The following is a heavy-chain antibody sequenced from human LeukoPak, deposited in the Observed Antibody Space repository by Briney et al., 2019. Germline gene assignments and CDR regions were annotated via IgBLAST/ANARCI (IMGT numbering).Heavy chain of an antibody. V-gene: IGHV4-30-4*01. J-gene: IGHJ6*02. D-gene: IGHD3-10*01. CDR3: ARIIGPYYYYYYGMDV. CDR1: GGSISSGDYY. CDR2: IYYSGST. Sequence: SSETLSLTCTVSGGSISSGDYYWSWIRQPPGKGLEWIGYIYYSGSTYYNPSLKSRVTISVDTSKNQFSLKLSSVTAADTAVYYCARIIGPYYYYYYGMDVWGQGTTVTVSS.